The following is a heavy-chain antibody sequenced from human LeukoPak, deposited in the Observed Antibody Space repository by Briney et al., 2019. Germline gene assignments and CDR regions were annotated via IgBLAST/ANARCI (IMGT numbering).Heavy chain of an antibody. J-gene: IGHJ5*01. CDR3: VRDLGRFDS. Sequence: PSETLSLTCTVSGGSISGYNWSWIRLPAGKGLEWIGRIYSSGSTNYNPSLKSRVSMSVATSQNQFSLRVTSVTAADTAVYFCVRDLGRFDSWGQGALVLVSS. V-gene: IGHV4-4*07. CDR2: IYSSGST. CDR1: GGSISGYN.